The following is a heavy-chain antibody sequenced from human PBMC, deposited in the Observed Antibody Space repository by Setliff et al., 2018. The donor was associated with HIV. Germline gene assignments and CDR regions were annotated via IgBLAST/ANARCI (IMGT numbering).Heavy chain of an antibody. CDR2: IYSSGST. CDR3: AKQYCGGDCYSDSYYYMDV. CDR1: GGPISSGHYY. V-gene: IGHV4-61*09. Sequence: SETLSLTCTVSGGPISSGHYYWSWIRQPAGKGLEWIGHIYSSGSTNYNPSLKSRVTISVDTSKNQFSLKLSSVTAADTAVYYCAKQYCGGDCYSDSYYYMDVWGKGTTVTVSS. D-gene: IGHD2-21*01. J-gene: IGHJ6*03.